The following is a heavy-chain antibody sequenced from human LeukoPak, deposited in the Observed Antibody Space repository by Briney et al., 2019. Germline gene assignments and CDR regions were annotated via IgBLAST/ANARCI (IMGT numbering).Heavy chain of an antibody. CDR3: AKGDSTSPGGGY. CDR1: GFTFSSYG. D-gene: IGHD3-16*01. Sequence: RGSLRLSCAASGFTFSSYGMHWARQAPGKGLEWVAFIRSDGSSKYYVDSVKGRFTISRDNSKNTLYLQMNSLRVEDTAVYYSAKGDSTSPGGGYWGQGTPVTVSS. V-gene: IGHV3-30*02. J-gene: IGHJ4*02. CDR2: IRSDGSSK.